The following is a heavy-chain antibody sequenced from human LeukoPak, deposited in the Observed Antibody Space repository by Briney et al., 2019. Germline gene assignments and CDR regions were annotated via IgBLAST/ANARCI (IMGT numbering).Heavy chain of an antibody. Sequence: SETLSLTCTVSGYSISSGYYWGWIRQPPGKGLEWIGSIYHSGSTYYNPSLKSRVTISVDTSKNQFSLRLSSVTAADTAMYYCARGTLYSGWSYYFDYWGQGSQVTVSS. J-gene: IGHJ4*02. CDR2: IYHSGST. D-gene: IGHD6-19*01. CDR1: GYSISSGYY. CDR3: ARGTLYSGWSYYFDY. V-gene: IGHV4-38-2*02.